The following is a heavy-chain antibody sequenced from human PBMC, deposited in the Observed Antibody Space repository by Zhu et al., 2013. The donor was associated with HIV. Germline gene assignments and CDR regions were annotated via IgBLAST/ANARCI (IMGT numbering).Heavy chain of an antibody. CDR3: ARDVVSNGWYSLRYYHYGMDV. D-gene: IGHD6-19*01. V-gene: IGHV1-2*02. J-gene: IGHJ6*02. Sequence: QAQLVQSGAEVQKPGASVKVSCKASGYHFPGYYIHWVRQAPGLGLEWMGWINTNYGDTHYPQTFEGRVTMTRDTSTSTAHLELTRLASDDTAVYYCARDVVSNGWYSLRYYHYGMDVWGQGTTVTVSS. CDR1: GYHFPGYY. CDR2: INTNYGDT.